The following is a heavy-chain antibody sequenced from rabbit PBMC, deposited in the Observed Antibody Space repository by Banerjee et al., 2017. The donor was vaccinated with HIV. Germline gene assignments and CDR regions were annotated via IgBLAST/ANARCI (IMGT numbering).Heavy chain of an antibody. Sequence: QEQLVESGGDLVQPEGSLTLTCTASGFSFSSNAMCWVRQAPGKGPEWIACIYADSSGSTYYASWAKGRFTISKTSSTTVTLQMTSLTGADTATYFCARTAGYAGYGYYFDLWGQGTLVTV. D-gene: IGHD7-1*01. CDR1: GFSFSSNA. CDR2: IYADSSGST. CDR3: ARTAGYAGYGYYFDL. J-gene: IGHJ4*01. V-gene: IGHV1S45*01.